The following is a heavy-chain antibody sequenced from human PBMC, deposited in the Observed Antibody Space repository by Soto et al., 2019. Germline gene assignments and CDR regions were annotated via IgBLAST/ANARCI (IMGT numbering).Heavy chain of an antibody. Sequence: ASVKVSGKASGYTFTSYDINWVRQATGQGLEWMGWMNPNSGNTGYAQKFQGRVTMTRNTSISTAYMELSSLRSEDTAVYYCARGRHWLRYFDRAAAFNIWGQGTMGTVSS. J-gene: IGHJ3*02. CDR3: ARGRHWLRYFDRAAAFNI. D-gene: IGHD3-9*01. CDR1: GYTFTSYD. V-gene: IGHV1-8*01. CDR2: MNPNSGNT.